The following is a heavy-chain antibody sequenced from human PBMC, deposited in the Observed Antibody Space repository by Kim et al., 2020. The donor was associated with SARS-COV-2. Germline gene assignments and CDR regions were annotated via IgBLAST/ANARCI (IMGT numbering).Heavy chain of an antibody. J-gene: IGHJ6*02. D-gene: IGHD3-16*01. CDR3: ARRGIGLYYYGMDV. V-gene: IGHV5-51*01. Sequence: YSPSFQGQVTISADKSISTAYLQWSSLKASDTAMYYCARRGIGLYYYGMDVWGQGTTVTVSS.